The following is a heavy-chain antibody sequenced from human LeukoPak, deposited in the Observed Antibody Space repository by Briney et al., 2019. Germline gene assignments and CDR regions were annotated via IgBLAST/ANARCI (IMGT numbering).Heavy chain of an antibody. D-gene: IGHD6-13*01. J-gene: IGHJ6*02. CDR2: ISNDANNK. V-gene: IGHV3-30*03. CDR1: GFTFSSYG. CDR3: ARVGYTSYYYYGMDV. Sequence: GGSLRLSCAASGFTFSSYGMHWVRQAPGKGLEWVTVISNDANNKYYADSVKGRFTISRDNSKNTLYLQMGSLRAEDMAVYYCARVGYTSYYYYGMDVWGQGTTVTVS.